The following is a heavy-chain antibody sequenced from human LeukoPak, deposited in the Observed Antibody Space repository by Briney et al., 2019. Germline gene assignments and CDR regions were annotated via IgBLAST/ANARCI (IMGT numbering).Heavy chain of an antibody. Sequence: SETLSLTCAVYGGSFSGYYWSWIRQPPGRGLEWIGEINHSGSTNYNPSLKSRVTISVDTSKNQFSLKLSSVTAVDTAVYYCAREDRNYYDSSGYYYLNYYYYYGMDVWGQGTTVTVSS. V-gene: IGHV4-34*01. J-gene: IGHJ6*02. CDR1: GGSFSGYY. D-gene: IGHD3-22*01. CDR2: INHSGST. CDR3: AREDRNYYDSSGYYYLNYYYYYGMDV.